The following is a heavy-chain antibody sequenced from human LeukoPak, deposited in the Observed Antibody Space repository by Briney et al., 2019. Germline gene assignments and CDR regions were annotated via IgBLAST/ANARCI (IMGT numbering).Heavy chain of an antibody. CDR3: YWEGS. J-gene: IGHJ4*02. V-gene: IGHV3-74*01. CDR2: INSDGSST. CDR1: GFTFSSYW. Sequence: GGSLRLSCAASGFTFSSYWMHWVRQGPGKGLVWVSRINSDGSSTSYADSVKGRFTISRDNAENTLYLQMNSLRVEDTAVYYCYWEGSWGQGTLVTVSS. D-gene: IGHD1-26*01.